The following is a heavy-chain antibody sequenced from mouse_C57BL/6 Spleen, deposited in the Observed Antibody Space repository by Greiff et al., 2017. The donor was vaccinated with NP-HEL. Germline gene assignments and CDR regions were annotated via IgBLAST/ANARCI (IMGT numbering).Heavy chain of an antibody. CDR3: ARFDGYDVAY. Sequence: EVQLQQSGPELVKPGASVKISCKASGYTFTDYYMNWVKQSHGKSLEWIGDINPNNGGTSYNQKFKGKATLTVDKSSSTAYMELRSLTSEDSAVYYCARFDGYDVAYWGQGTLVTVSA. CDR2: INPNNGGT. D-gene: IGHD2-2*01. CDR1: GYTFTDYY. V-gene: IGHV1-26*01. J-gene: IGHJ3*01.